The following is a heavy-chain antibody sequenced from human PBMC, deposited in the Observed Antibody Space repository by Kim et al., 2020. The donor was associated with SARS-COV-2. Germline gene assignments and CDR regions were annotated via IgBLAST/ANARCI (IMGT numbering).Heavy chain of an antibody. Sequence: GTEKYYVESVKSRLTVSRDNAKKTLNQQMNGLRVEDTAMYYCARGRLLDSWGQGTLVTVSS. CDR2: GTEK. CDR3: ARGRLLDS. D-gene: IGHD2-15*01. V-gene: IGHV3-7*01. J-gene: IGHJ4*02.